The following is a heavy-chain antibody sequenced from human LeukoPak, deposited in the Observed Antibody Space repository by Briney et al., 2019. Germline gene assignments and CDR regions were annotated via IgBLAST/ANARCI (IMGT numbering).Heavy chain of an antibody. CDR1: GFTFSSFW. V-gene: IGHV3-7*01. CDR3: ARLHTAMVVDAFDI. CDR2: IKQDGSER. D-gene: IGHD5-18*01. J-gene: IGHJ3*02. Sequence: GGSLRLSCAASGFTFSSFWMNWVRQAPGKGLEWVANIKQDGSERYYVDSVGGRFTISRDNAKKSLYLEMNSLRAEDTAVYYCARLHTAMVVDAFDIWGQGTMVTVSS.